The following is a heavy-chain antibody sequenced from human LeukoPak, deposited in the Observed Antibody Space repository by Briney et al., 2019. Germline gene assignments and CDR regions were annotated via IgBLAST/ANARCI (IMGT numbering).Heavy chain of an antibody. V-gene: IGHV4-59*01. D-gene: IGHD4-11*01. CDR3: AGTTVTLDY. CDR2: IYYSGST. CDR1: GGSISSYY. Sequence: PSETLSLTCTVSGGSISSYYWSWIRQPPGKGLEWIGYIYYSGSTNYNPSLKSRVTISVDTSKNQFSLKLSSVTAADTAVYYCAGTTVTLDYWGQGTLVTVSS. J-gene: IGHJ4*02.